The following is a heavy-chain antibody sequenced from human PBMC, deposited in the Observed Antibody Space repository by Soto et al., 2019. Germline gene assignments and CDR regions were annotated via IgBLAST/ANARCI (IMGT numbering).Heavy chain of an antibody. D-gene: IGHD6-13*01. CDR1: GYSFTSYW. Sequence: PGESLKISCKGSGYSFTSYWISWVRQMPGKGLEWMGRIDPSDSYTNYSPSFQGHVTISADKSISTAYLQWSSLKASDTAMYYCARDTASSDSCSWWDYYYDVMDVWGQGTTVTVSS. CDR3: ARDTASSDSCSWWDYYYDVMDV. J-gene: IGHJ6*02. CDR2: IDPSDSYT. V-gene: IGHV5-10-1*01.